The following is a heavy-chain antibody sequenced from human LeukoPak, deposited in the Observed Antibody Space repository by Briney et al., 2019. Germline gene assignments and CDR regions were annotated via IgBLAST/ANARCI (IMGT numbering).Heavy chain of an antibody. CDR2: MYQSGST. V-gene: IGHV4-38-2*01. CDR3: ARHKDRAYFDY. D-gene: IGHD3-16*01. CDR1: GYSISSGYY. J-gene: IGHJ4*02. Sequence: SSETLSLTCAVSGYSISSGYYWGWIRQPTGKGLQWIASMYQSGSTYYNPSLKSRVTISLDTSKNQFSLKLSSVTAADTAVYYCARHKDRAYFDYWGLGTLVTVSS.